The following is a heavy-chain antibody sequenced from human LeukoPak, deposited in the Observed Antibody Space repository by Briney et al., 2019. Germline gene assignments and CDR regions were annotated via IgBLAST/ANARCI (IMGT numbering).Heavy chain of an antibody. D-gene: IGHD2-15*01. V-gene: IGHV3-23*01. CDR2: ISGGGGIT. J-gene: IGHJ4*02. CDR1: AFTFSRSA. Sequence: GGSLRLSCAASAFTFSRSAMSWVRQAPGKGLEWVSVISGGGGITNYADSVKGRFTISRDNSNNTLSLQMNSLRVEDTAVYYCAKGNRGYCSGGSCYAFDYWGQGTLVTVSS. CDR3: AKGNRGYCSGGSCYAFDY.